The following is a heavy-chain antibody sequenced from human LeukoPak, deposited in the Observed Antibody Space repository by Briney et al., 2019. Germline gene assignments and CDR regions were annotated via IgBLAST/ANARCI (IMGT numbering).Heavy chain of an antibody. Sequence: PSETLSLTSTVSGGSISSSDYYWGWIRQPPGKGLEWIGSIYYSGNTFYNPSLKSRVTISVDTSKNQFSLKVSSVTVGDTAVYYCASLVPGAVVTYGGVSWGQGTLVTVSS. D-gene: IGHD3-22*01. V-gene: IGHV4-39*01. J-gene: IGHJ5*02. CDR3: ASLVPGAVVTYGGVS. CDR1: GGSISSSDYY. CDR2: IYYSGNT.